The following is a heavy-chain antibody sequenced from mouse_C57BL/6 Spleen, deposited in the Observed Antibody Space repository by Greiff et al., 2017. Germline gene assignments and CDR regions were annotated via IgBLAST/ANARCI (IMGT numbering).Heavy chain of an antibody. CDR3: ASGGLRRVLAY. J-gene: IGHJ3*01. D-gene: IGHD2-2*01. V-gene: IGHV1-26*01. Sequence: EVQLQQSGPELVKPGASVKISCKASGYTFTDYYMNWVKQSHGKSLEWIGDINPNNGGTSYNQKFKGKATLTVDKSSSTAYMELRSLTSEDSAVYYCASGGLRRVLAYWGQGTLVTVSA. CDR1: GYTFTDYY. CDR2: INPNNGGT.